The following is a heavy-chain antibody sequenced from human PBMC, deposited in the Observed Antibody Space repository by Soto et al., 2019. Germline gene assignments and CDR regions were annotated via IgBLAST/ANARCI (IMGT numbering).Heavy chain of an antibody. CDR2: ISAYNGNT. CDR1: GYTFTSYG. CDR3: ARVAYCGGDCYIPYYYYGMDV. Sequence: GASVKVSCKASGYTFTSYGISWVRQAPGQGLEWMGWISAYNGNTNYAQKLQGRVTMTTDTSTSTAYMELRSLRSDDTAVYYCARVAYCGGDCYIPYYYYGMDVWGQGTTVTVSS. J-gene: IGHJ6*02. V-gene: IGHV1-18*01. D-gene: IGHD2-21*02.